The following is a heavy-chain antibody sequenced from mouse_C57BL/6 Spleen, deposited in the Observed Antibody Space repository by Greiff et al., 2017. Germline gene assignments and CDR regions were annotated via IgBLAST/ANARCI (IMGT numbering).Heavy chain of an antibody. CDR1: GYAFSSSW. Sequence: QVQLQQSGPELVKPGASVKISCNASGYAFSSSWMNWVKQRPGKGLEWIGRIYPGDGDTNYNGKFKGKATLTADKSSSTAYMRLSGLPSEDSAIYFCAMIYYDYDESYWGQGTTLTVSS. J-gene: IGHJ2*01. CDR2: IYPGDGDT. D-gene: IGHD2-4*01. CDR3: AMIYYDYDESY. V-gene: IGHV1-82*01.